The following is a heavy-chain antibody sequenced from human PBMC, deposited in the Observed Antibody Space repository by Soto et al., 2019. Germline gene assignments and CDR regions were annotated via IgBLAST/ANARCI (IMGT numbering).Heavy chain of an antibody. CDR1: GGTFSSYT. V-gene: IGHV1-69*02. D-gene: IGHD1-26*01. Sequence: QVQLVQSGAEVKKPGSSVKVSCKASGGTFSSYTISWVRQAPGQGLAWMGRIIPILGIANYAQKFQGRVTITADKSTSTAYMELSSLISEDTAVYYCASRIVGATLVDYWLQGTLVTVSS. CDR2: IIPILGIA. J-gene: IGHJ4*02. CDR3: ASRIVGATLVDY.